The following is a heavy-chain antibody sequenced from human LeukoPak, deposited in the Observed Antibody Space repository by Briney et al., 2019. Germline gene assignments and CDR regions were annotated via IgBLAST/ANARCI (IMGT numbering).Heavy chain of an antibody. D-gene: IGHD3-9*01. CDR1: GYTFTSYD. V-gene: IGHV1-8*01. J-gene: IGHJ3*02. CDR3: ARGPVLRYFDWLRGGNDAFDI. Sequence: ASVKVSCKAPGYTFTSYDINWVRQATGQGLEWMGWMNPNSGNTGYAQKFQGRVTMTRNTSISTAYMELSSLRSEDTAVYYCARGPVLRYFDWLRGGNDAFDIWGQGTMVTVSS. CDR2: MNPNSGNT.